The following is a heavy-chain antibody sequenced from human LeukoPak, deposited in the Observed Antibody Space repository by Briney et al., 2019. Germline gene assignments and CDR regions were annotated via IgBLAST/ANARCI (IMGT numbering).Heavy chain of an antibody. D-gene: IGHD2-2*01. J-gene: IGHJ4*02. CDR3: ARDYCSSTSCLFDY. CDR1: GYTFTGYH. Sequence: GASVKVSCKASGYTFTGYHMHWVRQASGQGLEWMGRINPNSGDTNYAQKFQGRVTMTRDTSISTAYMELSRLRSDDTAGYYCARDYCSSTSCLFDYWGQGTLVTVSS. CDR2: INPNSGDT. V-gene: IGHV1-2*06.